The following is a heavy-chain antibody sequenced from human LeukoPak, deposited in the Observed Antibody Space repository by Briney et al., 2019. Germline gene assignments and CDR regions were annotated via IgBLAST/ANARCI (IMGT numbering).Heavy chain of an antibody. CDR1: GFTFSSYG. CDR3: AKGVISSPGNY. D-gene: IGHD6-6*01. J-gene: IGHJ4*02. V-gene: IGHV3-30*18. CDR2: ISYDGSNK. Sequence: PGRSLRLSCAASGFTFSSYGMHWVRQAPGKGLEWVAVISYDGSNKYYADSVKGRFTISRDNSKNTLYLQMNSLRAEDTAVYYCAKGVISSPGNYWGQGTLVTVSS.